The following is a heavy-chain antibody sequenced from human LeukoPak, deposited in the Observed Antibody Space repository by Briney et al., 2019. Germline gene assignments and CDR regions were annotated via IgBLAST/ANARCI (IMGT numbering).Heavy chain of an antibody. Sequence: SQTLSLTCTVSGGSISSSSYYWGWIRQPPGKGLEWIGSIYYSGSPYYNPSLKSRVTISVDTSKKQFSLKLSSVTAADTAVYYCARHVGFITMVRGVINNNWFDPWGQGTLVTVSS. CDR2: IYYSGSP. CDR3: ARHVGFITMVRGVINNNWFDP. J-gene: IGHJ5*02. CDR1: GGSISSSSYY. V-gene: IGHV4-39*01. D-gene: IGHD3-10*01.